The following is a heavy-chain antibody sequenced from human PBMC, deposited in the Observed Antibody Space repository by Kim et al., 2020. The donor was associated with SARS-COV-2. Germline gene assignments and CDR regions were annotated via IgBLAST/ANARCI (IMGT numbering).Heavy chain of an antibody. Sequence: YAQKFQGRVTMTRNTSISTAYMELSSLRSEDTAVYYCARTYYYDSSGYLTWGQGTLVTVSS. D-gene: IGHD3-22*01. CDR3: ARTYYYDSSGYLT. V-gene: IGHV1-8*01. J-gene: IGHJ5*02.